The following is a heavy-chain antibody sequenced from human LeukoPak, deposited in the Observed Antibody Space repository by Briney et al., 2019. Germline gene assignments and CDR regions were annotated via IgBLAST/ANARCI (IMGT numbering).Heavy chain of an antibody. V-gene: IGHV3-21*01. CDR2: ISSSSYI. D-gene: IGHD3-22*01. Sequence: GGSLRLSCAASGFTFSSYSMNWVRQAPGKGLEWVSSISSSSYIYYADSVKGRFTISRDNAKNSLYLQMNSLRAEDTAVYYCARDYDSSGYHDYWGQGTLVTVSS. CDR3: ARDYDSSGYHDY. J-gene: IGHJ4*02. CDR1: GFTFSSYS.